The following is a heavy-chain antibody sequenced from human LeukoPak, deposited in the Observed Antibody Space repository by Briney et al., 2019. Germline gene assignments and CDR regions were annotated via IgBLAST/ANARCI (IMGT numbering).Heavy chain of an antibody. CDR1: GGTFSSYA. Sequence: SVKVSCKASGGTFSSYAISWVRQAPGQGLEWMGGIIPIFGTANYAQKFQGRVTITADESTSTAYMGLSSLRSEDTAVYYCARERGEQYYFDYWGQGTLVTVSS. CDR2: IIPIFGTA. D-gene: IGHD6-19*01. J-gene: IGHJ4*02. V-gene: IGHV1-69*13. CDR3: ARERGEQYYFDY.